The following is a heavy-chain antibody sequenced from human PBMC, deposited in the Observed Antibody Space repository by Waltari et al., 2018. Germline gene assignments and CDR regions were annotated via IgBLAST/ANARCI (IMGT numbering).Heavy chain of an antibody. Sequence: QVQLVQSGTEVKKPGASVKVSCKASGYTLSAYGISWVRQAPGQGLEWMGWISGKNGHTNHAQKFQGRLIMTEDTSATTVYMELTYLTSDDTAVYYCARERHRLMEEGYLMALDPWGPGTLVTVSS. CDR1: GYTLSAYG. J-gene: IGHJ5*02. CDR2: ISGKNGHT. D-gene: IGHD2-21*01. V-gene: IGHV1-18*01. CDR3: ARERHRLMEEGYLMALDP.